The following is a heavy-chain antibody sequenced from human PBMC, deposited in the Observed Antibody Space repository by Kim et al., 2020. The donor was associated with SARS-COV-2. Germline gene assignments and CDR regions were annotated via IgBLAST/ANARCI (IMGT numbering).Heavy chain of an antibody. J-gene: IGHJ5*02. D-gene: IGHD3-10*01. Sequence: TTSLKSRVTISVDTSKSQFCLKLSSVTAADTAVYYCARVYGAGNPKFDPWGQGTLVTVSS. V-gene: IGHV4-59*01. CDR3: ARVYGAGNPKFDP.